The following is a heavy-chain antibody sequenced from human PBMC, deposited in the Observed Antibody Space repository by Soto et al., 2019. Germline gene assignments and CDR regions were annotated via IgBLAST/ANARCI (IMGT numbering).Heavy chain of an antibody. D-gene: IGHD3-16*01. V-gene: IGHV3-9*01. CDR1: GFTFDDYA. Sequence: TGGSLRLSCAASGFTFDDYAMHWVRQAPGKGLEWVAGICWNRANKNYVDSVKGRFTIFRDNAKHSLSLQMNSLREEDTALYYCVKDVSYRGSYYYYHGMDFWGQGTLVTVSS. J-gene: IGHJ6*02. CDR3: VKDVSYRGSYYYYHGMDF. CDR2: ICWNRANK.